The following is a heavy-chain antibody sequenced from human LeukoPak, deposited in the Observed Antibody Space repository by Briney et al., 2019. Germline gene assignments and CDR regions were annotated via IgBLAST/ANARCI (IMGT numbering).Heavy chain of an antibody. CDR1: GFTFSSYS. J-gene: IGHJ4*02. Sequence: GGSLRLSCAASGFTFSSYSMNWVRQAPGKGLEWVSSISSSSSYIYYADSVKGRFTISRDNAKNSLYLQMNSLRAEDTAVYYCASSSYSSGWYALLWGQGTLVTVSS. V-gene: IGHV3-21*01. D-gene: IGHD6-19*01. CDR2: ISSSSSYI. CDR3: ASSSYSSGWYALL.